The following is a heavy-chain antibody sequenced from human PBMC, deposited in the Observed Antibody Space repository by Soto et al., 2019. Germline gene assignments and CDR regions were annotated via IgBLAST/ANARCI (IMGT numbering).Heavy chain of an antibody. CDR2: IDPSDSQT. Sequence: GESLKISCKGSLYSFGGYLITCVRQKPGRVREWMGRIDPSDSQTYYSPSFRGHVTISATKSITTVFLQWSSLRASDTAMYYCARQIYDSGTGPNFQYYFDSWGQGTPVTVSS. CDR3: ARQIYDSGTGPNFQYYFDS. CDR1: LYSFGGYL. J-gene: IGHJ4*02. D-gene: IGHD2-8*02. V-gene: IGHV5-10-1*01.